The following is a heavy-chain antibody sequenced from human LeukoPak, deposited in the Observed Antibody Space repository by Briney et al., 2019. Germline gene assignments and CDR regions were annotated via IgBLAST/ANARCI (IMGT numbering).Heavy chain of an antibody. CDR1: EFTFSSYS. Sequence: GGSLRLSCAASEFTFSSYSMNWVRQAPGKGLEWVSYITNSGNSKSYADSVKGRFTISRDNTKNSLYLQMNGLRAEDTAVYYCAREKGDYSSGWYDYWGQGTLVTVSS. D-gene: IGHD6-19*01. J-gene: IGHJ4*02. V-gene: IGHV3-48*01. CDR3: AREKGDYSSGWYDY. CDR2: ITNSGNSK.